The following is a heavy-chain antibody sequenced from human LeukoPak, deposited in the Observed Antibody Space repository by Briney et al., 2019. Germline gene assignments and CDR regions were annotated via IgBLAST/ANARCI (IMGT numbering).Heavy chain of an antibody. D-gene: IGHD2-8*01. CDR1: GFTFGDYS. J-gene: IGHJ4*02. V-gene: IGHV3-49*03. CDR2: IRNKASGGTT. Sequence: GGSLRLSCTASGFTFGDYSMTWFRQAPGKGLEWVSFIRNKASGGTTEHAASVRGRFTTSRDDSKGIAYLQMNSLKTEDTALYYCTRDRLMTDFWGQGTLVTVSS. CDR3: TRDRLMTDF.